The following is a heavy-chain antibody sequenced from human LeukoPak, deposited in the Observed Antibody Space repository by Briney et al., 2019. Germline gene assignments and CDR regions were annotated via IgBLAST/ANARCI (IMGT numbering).Heavy chain of an antibody. Sequence: GGSLRLSCAASGFTFSSYAMSWVRQAPGKGLEWVSAISGSGGSTYYADSVKGRFTISRDNSKNTLYLQMNSLRAEDTAVYYCAKDKSGPIVVVPAAMYYWGQGTLVTVSS. CDR3: AKDKSGPIVVVPAAMYY. CDR1: GFTFSSYA. CDR2: ISGSGGST. D-gene: IGHD2-2*01. V-gene: IGHV3-23*01. J-gene: IGHJ4*02.